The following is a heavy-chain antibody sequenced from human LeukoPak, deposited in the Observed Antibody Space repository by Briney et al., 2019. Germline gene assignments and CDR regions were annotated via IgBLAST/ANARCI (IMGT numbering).Heavy chain of an antibody. J-gene: IGHJ4*02. D-gene: IGHD6-19*01. CDR2: ISHDGSNK. CDR1: GFTFSNYA. Sequence: GGSLRLSCAASGFTFSNYAMHWVRQAPGKGLEWVVVISHDGSNKYYADSVKGRFTLSRDNSKNTLYLQMNSLRAEDTAVYYCARGGSASPIDYWGQGTLVTVSS. V-gene: IGHV3-30-3*01. CDR3: ARGGSASPIDY.